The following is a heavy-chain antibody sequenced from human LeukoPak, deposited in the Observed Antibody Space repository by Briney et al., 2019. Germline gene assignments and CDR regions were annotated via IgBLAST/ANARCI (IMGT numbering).Heavy chain of an antibody. Sequence: SGTLSLTCTVSGGSISSYYWSWIRQPPGKGLEWIGYIYYSGSTNYNPSLKSRVTISVDTSKNQFSLKLSSVTAADTAVYYCAREYSGTHDAFDIWGQGTMVTVSS. V-gene: IGHV4-59*01. CDR2: IYYSGST. CDR1: GGSISSYY. J-gene: IGHJ3*02. CDR3: AREYSGTHDAFDI. D-gene: IGHD1-26*01.